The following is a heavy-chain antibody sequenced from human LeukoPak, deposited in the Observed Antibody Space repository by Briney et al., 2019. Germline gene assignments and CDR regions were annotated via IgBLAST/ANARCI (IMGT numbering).Heavy chain of an antibody. V-gene: IGHV3-23*01. CDR3: AKARIASAGTGAFDV. CDR2: FSATNGSA. CDR1: GFTVSSYG. J-gene: IGHJ3*01. Sequence: QTGGSLRLSCAASGFTVSSYGMTWVRQAPGKGLEWVSAFSATNGSAQYAESVKGRFTISRDNSKNSLYLQMNSLRDEDTAVYYCAKARIASAGTGAFDVWGQGTMVTVSS. D-gene: IGHD6-13*01.